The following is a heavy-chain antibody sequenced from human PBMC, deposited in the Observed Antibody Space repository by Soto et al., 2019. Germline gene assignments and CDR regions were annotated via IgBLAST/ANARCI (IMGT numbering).Heavy chain of an antibody. CDR1: GYTFTGYY. J-gene: IGHJ6*02. V-gene: IGHV1-2*02. D-gene: IGHD1-26*01. CDR3: ARPLYSGSREGYYYYGMDV. CDR2: INPNSGGT. Sequence: QVQLVQSGAEVKKPGASVKVSCKASGYTFTGYYMHWVRQAPGQGLEWMGWINPNSGGTNYAQKFQGRVTMTRDTSISTAYMELSRLRSDDTAVYYCARPLYSGSREGYYYYGMDVWGQGTTVTVSS.